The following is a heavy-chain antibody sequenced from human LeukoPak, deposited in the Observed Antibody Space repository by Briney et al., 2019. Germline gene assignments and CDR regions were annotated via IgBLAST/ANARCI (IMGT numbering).Heavy chain of an antibody. J-gene: IGHJ4*02. CDR2: ISYDGSNK. CDR1: GFTFSSCA. Sequence: GGSLRLSCAASGFTFSSCAMHWVRHAPGKGLEWVAVISYDGSNKYYADPVKDRFTISRDNSKNTLYLQMNSLRAEDTAVYYCARAINDFWSGYSDYWGQGTLVTASS. CDR3: ARAINDFWSGYSDY. V-gene: IGHV3-30-3*01. D-gene: IGHD3-3*01.